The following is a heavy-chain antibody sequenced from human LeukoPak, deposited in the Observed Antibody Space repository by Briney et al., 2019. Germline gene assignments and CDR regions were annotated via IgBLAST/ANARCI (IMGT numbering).Heavy chain of an antibody. V-gene: IGHV4-4*02. D-gene: IGHD1-26*01. CDR3: ARDIGPSGSGSPPPPISYFDS. CDR2: IYHGGST. J-gene: IGHJ4*02. CDR1: GGSISTNNW. Sequence: SGTLSLTCAVAGGSISTNNWWIWVRQPPGEGLEWIGEIYHGGSTNYNSSLKSRVSISVDTSKNQFSLTLSSVTAADTAVYYCARDIGPSGSGSPPPPISYFDSWGQGTLVTVSS.